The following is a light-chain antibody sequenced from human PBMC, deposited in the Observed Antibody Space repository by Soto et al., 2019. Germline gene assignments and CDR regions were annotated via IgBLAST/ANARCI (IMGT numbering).Light chain of an antibody. CDR2: DAD. CDR1: QSVSTW. J-gene: IGKJ1*01. CDR3: QQFSLYWA. Sequence: DIQMTQSPSTLSASVGDRVTITCRASQSVSTWLAWYQQKPGKAPNLLIYDADTLESGVPSRFSGSGYGTEFILTISSLQPDDFATYYCQQFSLYWAFGQGTKVDIK. V-gene: IGKV1-5*01.